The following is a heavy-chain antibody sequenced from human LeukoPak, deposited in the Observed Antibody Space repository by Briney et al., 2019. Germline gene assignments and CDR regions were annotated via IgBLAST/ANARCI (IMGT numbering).Heavy chain of an antibody. CDR1: GFTFSTYR. J-gene: IGHJ3*02. CDR2: ISYSSSYI. D-gene: IGHD4-17*01. Sequence: GGSLRLSCAASGFTFSTYRMDWVRQAPGKGVEWVSSISYSSSYIYYADSVTGRFTISRDNAKNSLYLQMSSLRGEDTAIYYCAREDTVDAFDIWGQGTMVTVSS. V-gene: IGHV3-21*01. CDR3: AREDTVDAFDI.